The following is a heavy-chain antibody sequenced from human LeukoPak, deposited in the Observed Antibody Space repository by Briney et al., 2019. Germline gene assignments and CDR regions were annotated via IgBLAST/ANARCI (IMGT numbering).Heavy chain of an antibody. V-gene: IGHV3-53*01. D-gene: IGHD5-24*01. CDR3: ARQGGDGNFDY. CDR1: GFTVSNNY. CDR2: IYSGGNT. Sequence: GGSLRLSCAASGFTVSNNYMSWVRQAPGKGLEWVSIIYSGGNTYYADSVKGRFTISRDNSKNTLYLQMNSLRAEDTAVYYCARQGGDGNFDYWGQGTLVTVSS. J-gene: IGHJ4*02.